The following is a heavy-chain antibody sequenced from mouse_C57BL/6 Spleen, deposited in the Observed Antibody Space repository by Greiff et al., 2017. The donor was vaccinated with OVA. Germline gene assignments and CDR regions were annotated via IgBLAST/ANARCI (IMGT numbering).Heavy chain of an antibody. V-gene: IGHV5-16*01. J-gene: IGHJ3*01. CDR3: ARGGEAWFAY. CDR2: INYDGSST. Sequence: EVKLVESEGGLVQPGSSMKLSCTASGFTFSDYYMAWVRQVPEKGLEWVANINYDGSSTYYLDSLKSRFIISRDNAKNILYLQMSSLKSEDTATYYCARGGEAWFAYWGQGTLVTVSA. CDR1: GFTFSDYY.